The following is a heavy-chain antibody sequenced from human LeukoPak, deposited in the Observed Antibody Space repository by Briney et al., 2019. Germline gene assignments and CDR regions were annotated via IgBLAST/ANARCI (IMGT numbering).Heavy chain of an antibody. V-gene: IGHV1-24*01. J-gene: IGHJ4*02. Sequence: ASVKVSCKVSGYTLTELSMHGVGQAAGKGGEWMGGFDPEDGETIYAQKFQGRVTMTEDTSTDTAYMQLSSLRSEDTAVYYCATNAQVATIHYYFDYWGQGTLVTVSS. D-gene: IGHD5-12*01. CDR3: ATNAQVATIHYYFDY. CDR1: GYTLTELS. CDR2: FDPEDGET.